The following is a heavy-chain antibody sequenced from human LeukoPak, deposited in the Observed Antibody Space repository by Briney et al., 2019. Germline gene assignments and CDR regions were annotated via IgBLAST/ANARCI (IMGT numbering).Heavy chain of an antibody. D-gene: IGHD2-8*01. V-gene: IGHV4-38-2*02. CDR3: AREALDCTNGVCSSSQAFDI. CDR2: IYHNGNT. CDR1: GYRISSGYY. J-gene: IGHJ3*02. Sequence: PSETLSLTCDVSGYRISSGYYWGWIRQPPEKGLEWIGSIYHNGNTYYNPSLKSRVTISVDTSNSQFSLKLSSVTAADTAVYYCAREALDCTNGVCSSSQAFDIWGQGTMVTVSS.